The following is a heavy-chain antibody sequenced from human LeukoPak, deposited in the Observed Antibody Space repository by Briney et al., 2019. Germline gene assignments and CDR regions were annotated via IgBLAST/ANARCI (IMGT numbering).Heavy chain of an antibody. Sequence: GASVKVSCKASGYTFTGYYMHWVRQAPGQGLEWMGWINPNSGGTNYAQKFQGRVTMTRDTSISTAYTELSRLRSDDTAVYYCARIPIYGDYVTDYWGQGTLVTVSS. CDR2: INPNSGGT. J-gene: IGHJ4*02. D-gene: IGHD4-17*01. CDR3: ARIPIYGDYVTDY. CDR1: GYTFTGYY. V-gene: IGHV1-2*02.